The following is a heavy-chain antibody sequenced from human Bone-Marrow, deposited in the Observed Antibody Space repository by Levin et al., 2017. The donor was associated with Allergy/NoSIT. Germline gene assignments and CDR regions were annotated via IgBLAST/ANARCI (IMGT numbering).Heavy chain of an antibody. CDR3: ARGGATSNDY. D-gene: IGHD2-2*01. CDR2: IDPTRGAT. J-gene: IGHJ4*02. Sequence: ASVKVSCSVSGYTFSDYYIHWIRQTPGQGLEWIGWIDPTRGATQFAEKFHARVVLSRDSSISTAYMELGKLRSDDTALYYCARGGATSNDYWGQGTLVTVSS. V-gene: IGHV1-2*02. CDR1: GYTFSDYY.